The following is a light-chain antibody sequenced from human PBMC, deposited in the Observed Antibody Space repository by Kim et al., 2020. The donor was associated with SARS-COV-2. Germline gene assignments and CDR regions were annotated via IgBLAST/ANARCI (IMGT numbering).Light chain of an antibody. V-gene: IGKV1-27*01. CDR2: AAS. CDR1: QDIANS. CDR3: QKYNSAPWT. Sequence: ASVGDRVTIPGRASQDIANSLAWYQQKPGKVPQVLIYAASTLQSGVPSRFSGSGSGTEFTLTIGSLQTEDVATYYGQKYNSAPWTFGPGTKVESK. J-gene: IGKJ1*01.